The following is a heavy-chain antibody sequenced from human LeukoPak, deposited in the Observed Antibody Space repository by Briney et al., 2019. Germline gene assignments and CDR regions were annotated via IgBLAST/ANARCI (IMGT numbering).Heavy chain of an antibody. CDR3: AREGWLRFDGGTGFDY. CDR1: GGSISSYY. CDR2: IYTSGST. Sequence: PSETLSLTCTVSGGSISSYYWSWIRQPAGKGLEWIGHIYTSGSTNYNPSLKSRVTMSVDTSKNQFSLKLSSVTAADTAVYYCAREGWLRFDGGTGFDYWGQGTLVTVSS. V-gene: IGHV4-4*07. D-gene: IGHD5-12*01. J-gene: IGHJ4*02.